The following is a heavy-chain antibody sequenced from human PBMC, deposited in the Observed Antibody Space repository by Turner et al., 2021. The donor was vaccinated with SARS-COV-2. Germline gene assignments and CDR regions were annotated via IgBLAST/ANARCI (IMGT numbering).Heavy chain of an antibody. CDR3: AKGSGVYCSSRSCYNGYFDY. CDR1: GFTLISYG. V-gene: IGHV3-30*18. J-gene: IGHJ4*02. D-gene: IGHD2-2*02. CDR2: ISFDGSNK. Sequence: MQLVESGGGVVQPGRFLSLSCAASGFTLISYGMHWVRQAQGKGLEWVSAISFDGSNKYYADSVKGRFTISRDNSKNTLYLQMNSLRAEDTAVYYCAKGSGVYCSSRSCYNGYFDYWGQGTLVTVSS.